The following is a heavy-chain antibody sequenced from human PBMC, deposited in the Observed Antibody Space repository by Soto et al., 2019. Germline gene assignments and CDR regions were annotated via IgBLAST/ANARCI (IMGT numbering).Heavy chain of an antibody. J-gene: IGHJ4*02. V-gene: IGHV4-34*01. CDR1: GGSFSGYY. CDR3: ARAGGLGAVAVDY. D-gene: IGHD6-19*01. Sequence: PSETLSLTCAAYGGSFSGYYWTWIRQPPGTGLEWIGEINHSGSTNYNPSLKSRVTISVDRSKNQFSLKLSSVTAADTAVYYCARAGGLGAVAVDYWGQGTLVTVSS. CDR2: INHSGST.